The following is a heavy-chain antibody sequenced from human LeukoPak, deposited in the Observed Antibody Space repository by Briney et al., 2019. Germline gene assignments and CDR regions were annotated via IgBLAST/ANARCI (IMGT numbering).Heavy chain of an antibody. CDR2: ISSSSSYI. V-gene: IGHV3-21*06. CDR3: ARVETSQWPYYYYYMDV. J-gene: IGHJ6*03. D-gene: IGHD6-19*01. Sequence: GGSLRLSCAASGFTFSNYYMNWVRQAPGKGLEWVSSISSSSSYIYYADSVKGRFTISRDNAKTSLYLQMNSLRAEDTAVYYCARVETSQWPYYYYYMDVWGKGTTVTVSS. CDR1: GFTFSNYY.